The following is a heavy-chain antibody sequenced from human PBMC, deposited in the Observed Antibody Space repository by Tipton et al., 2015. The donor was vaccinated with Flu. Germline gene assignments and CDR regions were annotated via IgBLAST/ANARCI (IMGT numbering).Heavy chain of an antibody. CDR2: INTRRRDI. Sequence: VQLVQSGGGLIQPGGSLRLSCAASGFTFSSYEFNWVRQAPGKGLEWVAYINTRRRDISYADSVRGRFTISRDDAKKSVFLQMNSLRVEDTAVYYCARDPDHGDRFERGLDVWGQGTTVSVSS. V-gene: IGHV3-48*03. D-gene: IGHD4-17*01. J-gene: IGHJ6*02. CDR3: ARDPDHGDRFERGLDV. CDR1: GFTFSSYE.